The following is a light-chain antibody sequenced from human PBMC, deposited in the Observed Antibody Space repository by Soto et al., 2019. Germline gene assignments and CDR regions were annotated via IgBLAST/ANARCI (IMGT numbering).Light chain of an antibody. CDR3: QQLNTYPFT. J-gene: IGKJ4*01. CDR2: AAS. Sequence: DIQLTQSPSSLSASVGNRVTITCRASPGFSSNLAWYHQKPGKAPNLLTYAASTFQTGVPSRFRGSESGTEFTLTISSLQPEDCATYYCQQLNTYPFTFGGGTKVEIK. V-gene: IGKV1-9*01. CDR1: PGFSSN.